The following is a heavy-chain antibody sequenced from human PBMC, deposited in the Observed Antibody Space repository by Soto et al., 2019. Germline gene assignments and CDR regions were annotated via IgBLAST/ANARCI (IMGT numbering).Heavy chain of an antibody. J-gene: IGHJ3*02. Sequence: SETLSLTCTVSGGSISSYYWSWIRQPPGKGLEWIGYIYYSGSTNYNPSLKSRVTISVDTSKNQLSLKLSSVTAADTAVYYCARVKRELLVFYAFDIWGQGTMVTVSS. CDR2: IYYSGST. D-gene: IGHD1-26*01. V-gene: IGHV4-59*01. CDR3: ARVKRELLVFYAFDI. CDR1: GGSISSYY.